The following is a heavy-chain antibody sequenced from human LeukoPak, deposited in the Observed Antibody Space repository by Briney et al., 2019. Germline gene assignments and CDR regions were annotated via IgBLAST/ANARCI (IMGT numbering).Heavy chain of an antibody. CDR1: GFTVSSNY. J-gene: IGHJ6*03. D-gene: IGHD3-22*01. CDR3: ATCSYYYDSSGYYYYYYMDV. V-gene: IGHV3-53*01. CDR2: IYSGGST. Sequence: GGSLRLSCAASGFTVSSNYMSWVRQAPGKGLEWVSIIYSGGSTYYADSVKGRFTISRDNSKNTLYLQMNSLRAEDTAVYYCATCSYYYDSSGYYYYYYMDVWGKGTTVTVSS.